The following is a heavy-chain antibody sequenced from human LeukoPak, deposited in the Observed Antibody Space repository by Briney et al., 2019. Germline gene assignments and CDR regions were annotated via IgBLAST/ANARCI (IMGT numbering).Heavy chain of an antibody. CDR2: IYYIRTT. D-gene: IGHD6-13*01. V-gene: IGHV4-31*03. J-gene: IGHJ4*02. CDR3: ARTTRHSAAGTVDY. Sequence: PSQTLSLTCTVSGGSINSGAYYCSWIRQHPGKGLEWIGHIYYIRTTYHNPSLTSRVNISVDTSNNQFSLKLSSVTAADTAVYYCARTTRHSAAGTVDYWGQGTLVTVSS. CDR1: GGSINSGAYY.